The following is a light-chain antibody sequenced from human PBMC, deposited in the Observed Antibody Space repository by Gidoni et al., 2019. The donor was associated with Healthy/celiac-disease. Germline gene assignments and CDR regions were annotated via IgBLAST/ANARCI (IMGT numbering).Light chain of an antibody. CDR1: QMISSW. CDR3: QQYNSYSPAGPYT. Sequence: DIQMPQSPSPLSASVGDSVTITCRASQMISSWLSWYQQKPGKAPKLLIYKASSLEIGVPSRLSGIGSGTEFTLTIRSLKTEDFATDYGQQYNSYSPAGPYTFGQGTKLEIK. J-gene: IGKJ2*01. V-gene: IGKV1-5*03. CDR2: KAS.